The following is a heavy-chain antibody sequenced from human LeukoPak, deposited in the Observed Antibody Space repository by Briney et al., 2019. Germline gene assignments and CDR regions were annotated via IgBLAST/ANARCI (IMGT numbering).Heavy chain of an antibody. D-gene: IGHD1-26*01. V-gene: IGHV3-23*01. CDR3: AKDGAQPGYYFDF. Sequence: GGSLRLSCKASAFTFSDFAMTWVRQATGEGLEWVSSISDDGTTAYYADFVEGRFTVSRDNLRDTVYLQMHDLRAEDTALYFCAKDGAQPGYYFDFWGQGNLVTVSS. J-gene: IGHJ4*02. CDR2: ISDDGTTA. CDR1: AFTFSDFA.